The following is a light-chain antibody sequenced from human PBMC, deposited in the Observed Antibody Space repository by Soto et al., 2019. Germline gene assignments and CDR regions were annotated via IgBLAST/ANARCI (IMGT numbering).Light chain of an antibody. V-gene: IGLV2-14*01. J-gene: IGLJ2*01. CDR3: SSYTRSSSLV. CDR1: SSDVGGYSY. CDR2: EVS. Sequence: QSALTQPASVSGSPGQSITISCTGTSSDVGGYSYVSWYQQHPAKAPKFIIYEVSNRPSGVSYRFSGSKSGNTAFLTISGLQAEDEADYYCSSYTRSSSLVFGGGTKLTVL.